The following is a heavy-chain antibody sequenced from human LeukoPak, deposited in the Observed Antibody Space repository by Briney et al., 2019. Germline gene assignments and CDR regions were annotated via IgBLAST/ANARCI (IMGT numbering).Heavy chain of an antibody. D-gene: IGHD3-22*01. CDR2: IKQDGSEK. J-gene: IGHJ6*03. CDR1: GFTFSSHW. V-gene: IGHV3-7*01. Sequence: GGSLRLSCAASGFTFSSHWMSRVRQAPGKGLEWVANIKQDGSEKYYVDSVKGRFTISRDNAKNSLYLQMNSLRVEDTAVYYCARLNTMIVVVTNYYNYYYMDVWGKGTTVTVSS. CDR3: ARLNTMIVVVTNYYNYYYMDV.